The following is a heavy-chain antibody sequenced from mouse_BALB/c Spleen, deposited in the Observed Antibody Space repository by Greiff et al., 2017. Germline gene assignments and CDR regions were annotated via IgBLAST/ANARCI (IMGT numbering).Heavy chain of an antibody. D-gene: IGHD4-1*01. CDR2: IWAGGST. V-gene: IGHV2-9*02. CDR1: GFSLTSYG. J-gene: IGHJ2*01. CDR3: ARDKVSGNYFDY. Sequence: VQRVESGPGLVAPSQSLSITCTVSGFSLTSYGVHWVRQPPGKGLEWLGVIWAGGSTNYNSALMSRLSISKDNSKSQVFLKMNSLQTDDTAMYYCARDKVSGNYFDYWGQGTTLTVSS.